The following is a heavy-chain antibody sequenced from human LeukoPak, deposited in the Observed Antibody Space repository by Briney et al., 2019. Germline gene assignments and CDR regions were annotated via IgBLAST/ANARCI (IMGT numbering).Heavy chain of an antibody. V-gene: IGHV4-59*11. CDR3: ARGVPYYDFWSGPGGYYYYMDV. CDR1: GGSISSHY. Sequence: SETLSLTCTVSGGSISSHYWSWIRQPPGKGLEWIGYIYYSGSTNYNPSLKSRVTISVDTSKNQFSLKLSSVTAADTAVYYCARGVPYYDFWSGPGGYYYYMDVWGKGTTVTVSS. D-gene: IGHD3-3*01. J-gene: IGHJ6*03. CDR2: IYYSGST.